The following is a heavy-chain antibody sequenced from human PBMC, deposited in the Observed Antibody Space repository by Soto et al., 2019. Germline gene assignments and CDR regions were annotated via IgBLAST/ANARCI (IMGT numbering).Heavy chain of an antibody. Sequence: QVQLQLWGAGLLKPSESLSLTCAVYGGSFSDFYWTWIRQLPGKGLEWIGEINHSGNTNYNPSLNGRGAISVDTSKTQFSRYLGSVTAADTAVYYCGPRGAVADPRGYWGQGTLVTVSS. V-gene: IGHV4-34*01. CDR1: GGSFSDFY. D-gene: IGHD6-19*01. CDR3: GPRGAVADPRGY. J-gene: IGHJ4*02. CDR2: INHSGNT.